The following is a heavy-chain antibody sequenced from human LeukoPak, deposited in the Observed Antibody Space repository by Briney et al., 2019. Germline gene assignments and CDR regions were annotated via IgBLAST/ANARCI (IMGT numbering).Heavy chain of an antibody. D-gene: IGHD5-18*01. CDR2: INQDGTEK. CDR3: VRSPGYSYGYGRGYFDY. V-gene: IGHV3-7*03. Sequence: GGSLRLSCAASGFTFSSYWMSWVRQAPGEGLEWVAKINQDGTEKAYVDSVRGRFTISRDNAKNSLFLQMNSLRAEDTAVYYCVRSPGYSYGYGRGYFDYWGQGTLVTVSS. J-gene: IGHJ4*02. CDR1: GFTFSSYW.